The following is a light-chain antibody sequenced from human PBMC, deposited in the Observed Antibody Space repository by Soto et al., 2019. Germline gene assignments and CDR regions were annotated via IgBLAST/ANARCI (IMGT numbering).Light chain of an antibody. V-gene: IGLV2-23*02. CDR3: CSYAGSSTYV. CDR2: EVN. Sequence: QSVLTQPASVSGSPGQSITISCTGTNTEIGSYNLVSWYLQHPGKAPKPIISEVNQRPSGVSNRFPGSKAGNTVSLIFSWLQSEDEDDYYCCSYAGSSTYVFGTGTKVTVL. CDR1: NTEIGSYNL. J-gene: IGLJ1*01.